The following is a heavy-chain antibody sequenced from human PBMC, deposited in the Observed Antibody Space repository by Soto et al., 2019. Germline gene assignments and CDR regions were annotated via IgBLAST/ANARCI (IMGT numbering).Heavy chain of an antibody. V-gene: IGHV1-3*01. CDR1: GYTFTSYA. CDR3: AREGLGYCSGGSCYPWFDP. CDR2: INAGNGNT. J-gene: IGHJ5*02. D-gene: IGHD2-15*01. Sequence: ASVKVSCKASGYTFTSYAMHWVRQAPGQRLEWMGWINAGNGNTRYSQKFQGRVTITRDTSASTAYMELSSLRSEDTAVYYCAREGLGYCSGGSCYPWFDPWGQGTLVTVSS.